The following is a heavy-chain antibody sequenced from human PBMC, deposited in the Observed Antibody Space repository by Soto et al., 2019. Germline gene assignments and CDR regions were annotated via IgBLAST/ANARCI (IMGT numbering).Heavy chain of an antibody. V-gene: IGHV1-2*02. J-gene: IGHJ5*02. Sequence: VASVKVSCKASGYTFTGYYMHWVRQAPGQGLEWMGWINPNSGGTNYAQKFQGRVTMTRDTSISTAYMELSRLRSDDTAVYYCARVGGSYYQDWFDPWGQGTLVTVSS. D-gene: IGHD1-26*01. CDR2: INPNSGGT. CDR1: GYTFTGYY. CDR3: ARVGGSYYQDWFDP.